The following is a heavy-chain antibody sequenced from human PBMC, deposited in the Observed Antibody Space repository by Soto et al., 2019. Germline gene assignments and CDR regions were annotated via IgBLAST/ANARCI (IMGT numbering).Heavy chain of an antibody. CDR3: AGAAAVGYCMYI. Sequence: GGSLRLSCAASGFTFSSYDMNWVRQATGKGLEWVSAIGTAGDTYYPGSVKGRFTISRENAKNSLYLQMNSLRAGDTAVYYCAGAAAVGYCMYIWGQETTVTISS. J-gene: IGHJ6*02. V-gene: IGHV3-13*01. CDR2: IGTAGDT. CDR1: GFTFSSYD. D-gene: IGHD6-13*01.